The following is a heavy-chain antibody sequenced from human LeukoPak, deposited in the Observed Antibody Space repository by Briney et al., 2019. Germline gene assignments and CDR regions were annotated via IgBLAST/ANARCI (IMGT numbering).Heavy chain of an antibody. D-gene: IGHD1/OR15-1a*01. CDR3: ARKEIRNMHAGFDP. CDR1: GYTFTGYY. V-gene: IGHV1-2*02. Sequence: ASVKVSCKASGYTFTGYYMHWVRQAPGQGLEWMGWINPNSGGTNYAQKFQGRVTMTRDTSISTAYMKLSRLRSDDTAVYYCARKEIRNMHAGFDPWGQGTLVTVSS. CDR2: INPNSGGT. J-gene: IGHJ5*02.